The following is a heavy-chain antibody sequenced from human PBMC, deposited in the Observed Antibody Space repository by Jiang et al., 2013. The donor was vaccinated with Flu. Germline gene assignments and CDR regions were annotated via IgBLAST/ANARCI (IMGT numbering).Heavy chain of an antibody. CDR1: GYTFTNYG. Sequence: KVSCKASGYTFTNYGINWVRQAPGQGLEWMGWISAYNGDTNSSQKFKGRVTMTTDTSTSTAYMELRSLRSDDTAVYYCARGGGYDFAAFDIWGQGTMVTVSS. CDR3: ARGGGYDFAAFDI. D-gene: IGHD5-12*01. V-gene: IGHV1-18*01. CDR2: ISAYNGDT. J-gene: IGHJ3*02.